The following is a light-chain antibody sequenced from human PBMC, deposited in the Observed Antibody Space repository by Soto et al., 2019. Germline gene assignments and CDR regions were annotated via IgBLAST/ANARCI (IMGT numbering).Light chain of an antibody. CDR1: QSVLYSSNNKNY. V-gene: IGKV4-1*01. Sequence: DIVMTQSPDSLAVSLGERATINCKSSQSVLYSSNNKNYLAWYQQKPGQPLKLLIHWASTRQSGVPDRLSGSGSGTDFTLTISSLQAEDVAVYYCQQYYTTPLPFGGGTKVEI. J-gene: IGKJ4*01. CDR2: WAS. CDR3: QQYYTTPLP.